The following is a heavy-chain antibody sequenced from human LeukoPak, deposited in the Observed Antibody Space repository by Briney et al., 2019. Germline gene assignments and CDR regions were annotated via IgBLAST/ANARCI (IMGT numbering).Heavy chain of an antibody. D-gene: IGHD1-26*01. V-gene: IGHV4-39*01. CDR2: IYYSGST. Sequence: SETLSLTCSVSGGSISSSRYYWGWIRQPPGKGLEWIGSIYYSGSTYYNPSLKSRVTISVDTSKNQFSLKLSSVTAADTAVYYCARHFWTGATIDYWGQGTLVTVSS. CDR3: ARHFWTGATIDY. J-gene: IGHJ4*02. CDR1: GGSISSSRYY.